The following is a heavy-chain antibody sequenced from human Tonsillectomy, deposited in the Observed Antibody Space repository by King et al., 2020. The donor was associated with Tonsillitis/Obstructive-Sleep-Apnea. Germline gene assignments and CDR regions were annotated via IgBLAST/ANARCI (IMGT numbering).Heavy chain of an antibody. D-gene: IGHD4-17*01. CDR1: GGSFSGCY. J-gene: IGHJ4*02. Sequence: VQLQQWGAGLLKPSETLSLTCAVYGGSFSGCYWSWIRQPPGKGLEWIGEINHSGSTNYNPSLKSRVTISVDTSKNQFSLKLSSVTAADTAVYYCARGGNGDYGDYDFDYWGQGTLVTVSS. CDR2: INHSGST. V-gene: IGHV4-34*01. CDR3: ARGGNGDYGDYDFDY.